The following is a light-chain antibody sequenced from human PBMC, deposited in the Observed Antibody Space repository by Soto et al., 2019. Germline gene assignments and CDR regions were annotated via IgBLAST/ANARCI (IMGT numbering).Light chain of an antibody. CDR3: QQRSHGLS. CDR2: DAS. Sequence: IVLTRSPGTLSLSPGDRATLSCRASQSVSNYVAWYQQRPGQAPRRLIYDASNRATGIPVRFSGSGSGTDFTLTISSLEPEDFEVYYCQQRSHGLSFGGGTKVDIK. CDR1: QSVSNY. J-gene: IGKJ4*01. V-gene: IGKV3-11*01.